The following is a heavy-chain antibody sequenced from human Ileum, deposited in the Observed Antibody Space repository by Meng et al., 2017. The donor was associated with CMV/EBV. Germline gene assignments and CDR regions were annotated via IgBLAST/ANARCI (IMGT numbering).Heavy chain of an antibody. CDR3: AKDGGYYYGMDV. V-gene: IGHV3-7*01. CDR1: GFTFSSYW. J-gene: IGHJ6*02. CDR2: IKLDGSEK. Sequence: GGSLRLSCAASGFTFSSYWMSWVRQAPGKGLEWVANIKLDGSEKYYVDSVKGRFTISRDNSKNTLYLQMNSLRAEDTAVYYCAKDGGYYYGMDVWGQGTTVTVSS. D-gene: IGHD3-16*01.